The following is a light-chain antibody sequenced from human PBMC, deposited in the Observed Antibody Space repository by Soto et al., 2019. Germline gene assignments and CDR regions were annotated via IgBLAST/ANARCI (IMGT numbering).Light chain of an antibody. V-gene: IGLV3-21*02. CDR2: DSS. Sequence: SYELTQTPSVSVAPGQTARITCGANNIGSKSVHWYQQKPGQAPLLVVHDSSDRPSGIPARLSGSNSENTATLTISSVEAGDEADYYCQVWDFATDHPVFFGGGTK. J-gene: IGLJ2*01. CDR1: NIGSKS. CDR3: QVWDFATDHPVF.